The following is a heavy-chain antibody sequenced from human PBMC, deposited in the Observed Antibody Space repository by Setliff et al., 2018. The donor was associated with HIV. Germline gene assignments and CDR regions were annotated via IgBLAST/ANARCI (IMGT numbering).Heavy chain of an antibody. CDR1: GGSISSYY. J-gene: IGHJ5*02. Sequence: PSETLSLTCTVSGGSISSYYWSWIRQPPGKGLEWIGHIYTTGSTNYNPSLKSRVTISVDTSKNQLSLKLNSVTAADTAVYYCARGSGGWYIDNWFDPWGQGTLVTVSS. V-gene: IGHV4-4*08. CDR2: IYTTGST. D-gene: IGHD6-19*01. CDR3: ARGSGGWYIDNWFDP.